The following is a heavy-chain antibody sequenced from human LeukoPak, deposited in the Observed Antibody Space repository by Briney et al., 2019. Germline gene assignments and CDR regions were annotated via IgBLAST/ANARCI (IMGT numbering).Heavy chain of an antibody. CDR1: GFTFTDYS. CDR3: ARDRGWCSSGYYLYHFDY. J-gene: IGHJ4*02. CDR2: IKHNGGEK. V-gene: IGHV3-7*01. D-gene: IGHD3-22*01. Sequence: GGSLRLSCVASGFTFTDYSMSWVRQAPGKGLEWVARIKHNGGEKYYVDSVKGRFTISRDNAKNSLYLEMSSLRVEDTAVYYCARDRGWCSSGYYLYHFDYWGQGTLVTFAS.